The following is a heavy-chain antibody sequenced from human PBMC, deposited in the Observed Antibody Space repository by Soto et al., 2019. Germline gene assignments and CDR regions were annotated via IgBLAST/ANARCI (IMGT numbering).Heavy chain of an antibody. J-gene: IGHJ5*02. CDR3: ARAMDTAMASKDNWFDP. D-gene: IGHD5-18*01. V-gene: IGHV3-30-3*01. Sequence: SLSLSCAASGFTFRSYAMHWVRQAPGKGLEWVAVISYDENNRYYTDSVKGRFTISRDNSKNTLYLQVNSLRAEDTAVYYCARAMDTAMASKDNWFDPWGQGTLVTVSS. CDR1: GFTFRSYA. CDR2: ISYDENNR.